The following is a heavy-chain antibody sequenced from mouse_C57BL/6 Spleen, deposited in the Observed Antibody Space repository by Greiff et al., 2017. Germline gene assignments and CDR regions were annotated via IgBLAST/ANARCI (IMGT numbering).Heavy chain of an antibody. CDR2: IDPSDSET. V-gene: IGHV1-52*01. CDR1: GYTFTSYW. J-gene: IGHJ2*01. CDR3: ATKAPDGYYDY. D-gene: IGHD2-3*01. Sequence: QVQLQQPGAELVRPGSSVKLSCKASGYTFTSYWMHWVKQRPIQGLEWIGNIDPSDSETHYNQKFKDKATLTVDKSSSTAYMQLSSLTSEDSAVYYCATKAPDGYYDYWGQGTTLTVSS.